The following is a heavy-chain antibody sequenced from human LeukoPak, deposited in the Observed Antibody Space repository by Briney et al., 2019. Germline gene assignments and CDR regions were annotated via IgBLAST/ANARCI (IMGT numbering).Heavy chain of an antibody. CDR3: ARRASIVVVPAATGDHDYYYMDV. V-gene: IGHV1-69*05. CDR1: GGTFSSYA. J-gene: IGHJ6*03. CDR2: IILIFGTA. Sequence: SVKVSCKASGGTFSSYAISWVRQAPGQGLEWRGGIILIFGTANYAQKFQGRVPITTDASTSTAYMALSSLRSEDTAVYYCARRASIVVVPAATGDHDYYYMDVWGKGTTVTVSS. D-gene: IGHD2-2*01.